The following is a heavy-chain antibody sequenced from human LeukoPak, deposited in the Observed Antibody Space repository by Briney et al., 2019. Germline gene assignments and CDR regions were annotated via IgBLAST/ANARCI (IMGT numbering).Heavy chain of an antibody. CDR3: ARQNNFDFWSGFFDY. CDR2: IYYSGST. J-gene: IGHJ4*02. V-gene: IGHV4-30-4*08. Sequence: SQTLSLTCTVSGGSISSGDYYWSWIRQPPGKGLEWIGYIYYSGSTYYNPSLKSRVTISVDTSKNQFSLKLSSVTAADTAVYYCARQNNFDFWSGFFDYWGLGALVTVSS. D-gene: IGHD3-3*01. CDR1: GGSISSGDYY.